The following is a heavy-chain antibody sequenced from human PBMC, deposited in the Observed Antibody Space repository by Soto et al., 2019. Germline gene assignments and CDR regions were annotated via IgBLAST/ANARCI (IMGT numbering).Heavy chain of an antibody. Sequence: ASVKVSCKASGYTFTGYHMHWVRQATGQGLEWMGWINPNSGVTLYAQKFPRRVIMTRETSITTAYMELSRLTSDETALHYCARRLGLLVSPLPDYGIQGTVVTVSS. D-gene: IGHD2-21*01. J-gene: IGHJ4*02. CDR1: GYTFTGYH. V-gene: IGHV1-2*02. CDR3: ARRLGLLVSPLPDY. CDR2: INPNSGVT.